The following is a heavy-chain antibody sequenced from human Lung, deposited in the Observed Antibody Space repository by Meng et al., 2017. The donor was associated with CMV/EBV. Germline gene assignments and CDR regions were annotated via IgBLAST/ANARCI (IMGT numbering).Heavy chain of an antibody. CDR2: VSYDGSVK. V-gene: IGHV3-30*01. Sequence: GESXKISCAASGFTFNSHAMHWVRQAPGKGLEWLAVVSYDGSVKYYADALRGRFTISRDNSKNTLFLQMTSLRAEDTAVYYCAKGLSNYDSWSGFDYWGQGTXVTVSS. J-gene: IGHJ4*02. D-gene: IGHD3-3*01. CDR1: GFTFNSHA. CDR3: AKGLSNYDSWSGFDY.